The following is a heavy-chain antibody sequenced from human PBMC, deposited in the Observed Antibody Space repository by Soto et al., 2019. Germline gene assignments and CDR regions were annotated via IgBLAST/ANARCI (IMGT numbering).Heavy chain of an antibody. CDR3: ARDRRGIASR. J-gene: IGHJ4*02. D-gene: IGHD6-6*01. CDR2: ISISGSTI. Sequence: QVQLVGSGGGFVKPRGSPRLSCAASGFTFSDYYMSWIRQAPGKGLEWGSSISISGSTIYYADSVKGRFTISRDKAKSSLYLQMNSLRAEDTAVYYCARDRRGIASRWGQGTLVTVSS. V-gene: IGHV3-11*01. CDR1: GFTFSDYY.